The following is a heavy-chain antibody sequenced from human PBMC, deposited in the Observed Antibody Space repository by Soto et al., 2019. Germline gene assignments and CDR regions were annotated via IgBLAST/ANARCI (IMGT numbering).Heavy chain of an antibody. V-gene: IGHV1-2*04. D-gene: IGHD3-22*01. CDR1: GYTFTGYY. CDR2: INPNSGDT. J-gene: IGHJ3*01. CDR3: ASSRKYYYDSSGIDAFDV. Sequence: QVQLVQSGAEVKKPGASVKVSCKASGYTFTGYYMHWVRQAPGQGLEWMGWINPNSGDTNYAQKCQGWVTMTRDTSISTAYRELSRLRSDDTAVYYCASSRKYYYDSSGIDAFDVWGQGTMVTVSS.